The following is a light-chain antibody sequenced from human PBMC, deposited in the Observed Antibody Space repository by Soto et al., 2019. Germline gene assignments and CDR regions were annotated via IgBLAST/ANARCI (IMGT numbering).Light chain of an antibody. V-gene: IGKV1-9*01. J-gene: IGKJ3*01. CDR3: QQLNSYPMFT. CDR1: QGISSY. CDR2: AAS. Sequence: IQLTQSPSSLSASVGDRVTITCRASQGISSYLAWYQQKPGKAPKLLIYAASTFQSGVPSRFSGSGSGTDFTLTISSLQPEDCATYYCQQLNSYPMFTFGPGTKVDIK.